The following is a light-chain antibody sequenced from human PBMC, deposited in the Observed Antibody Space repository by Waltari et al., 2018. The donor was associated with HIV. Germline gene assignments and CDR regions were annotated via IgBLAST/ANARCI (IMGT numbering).Light chain of an antibody. CDR2: DNT. J-gene: IGLJ3*02. CDR3: GTWDGSLNVWV. CDR1: SSNIGNNF. V-gene: IGLV1-51*01. Sequence: QSVLTQPPSVSAASGQKVTISCSGSSSNIGNNFVSWYQQLPGIAPKLLIYDNTKRPSRNPDRFSGSKSGTSATLAITGLQTGDEADYYCGTWDGSLNVWVFGGGTKVTV.